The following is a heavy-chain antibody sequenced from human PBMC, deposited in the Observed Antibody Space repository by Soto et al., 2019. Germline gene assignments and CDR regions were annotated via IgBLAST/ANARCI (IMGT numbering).Heavy chain of an antibody. J-gene: IGHJ4*02. Sequence: ASVKVSCKASGFTFTGYYIHWVRQAPGQGLEWMGWIKSNGGDPKYSQKFQDRVTMTRDTSMNTVYMELSRLRSDDTAVYYCARDERSYGEPPFDYWGKGTLVTVSS. V-gene: IGHV1-2*02. CDR2: IKSNGGDP. CDR1: GFTFTGYY. D-gene: IGHD3-16*01. CDR3: ARDERSYGEPPFDY.